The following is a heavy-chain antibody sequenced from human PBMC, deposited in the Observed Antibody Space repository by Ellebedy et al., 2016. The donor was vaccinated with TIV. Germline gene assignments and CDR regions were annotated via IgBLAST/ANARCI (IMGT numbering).Heavy chain of an antibody. Sequence: GGSLRLXCAASGFTFSSYAMSWVRQAPGKGLEWVSVIYSGGSTYYADSVKGRFTISRDNSKNTLYLQMNSLRAEDTAVYYCVRDLSYWGQGTLVTVSS. CDR1: GFTFSSYA. CDR2: IYSGGST. J-gene: IGHJ4*02. CDR3: VRDLSY. V-gene: IGHV3-66*01.